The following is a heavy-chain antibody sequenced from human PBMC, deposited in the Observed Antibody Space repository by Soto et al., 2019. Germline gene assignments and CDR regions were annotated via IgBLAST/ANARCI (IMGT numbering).Heavy chain of an antibody. CDR3: ARSDYGVPYYGMAV. CDR2: ISAYNGNT. V-gene: IGHV1-18*01. D-gene: IGHD4-17*01. J-gene: IGHJ6*02. CDR1: GYTFTSYG. Sequence: QVQLVQSGAEVKKPGASVKVSCKASGYTFTSYGISWVRQAPGQGIEGRGWISAYNGNTNYAQKLQGRVTMTTDTSTSRASMELRSLRSDDTAVYYCARSDYGVPYYGMAVWGQGTTGTVSS.